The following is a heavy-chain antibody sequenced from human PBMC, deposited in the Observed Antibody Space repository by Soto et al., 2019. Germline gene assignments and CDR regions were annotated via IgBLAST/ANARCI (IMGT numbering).Heavy chain of an antibody. V-gene: IGHV4-59*01. CDR1: GVSITAYF. Sequence: SETLSLTCTVSGVSITAYFWSWIRQTPGKGLDWIGSISFSGATYSNPSLKGRAALSVDTYANHLPLTLNSVTSADTAVYFCARDRRDGYKRYVEFWGQGTQVTVSS. CDR2: ISFSGAT. D-gene: IGHD5-12*01. J-gene: IGHJ4*02. CDR3: ARDRRDGYKRYVEF.